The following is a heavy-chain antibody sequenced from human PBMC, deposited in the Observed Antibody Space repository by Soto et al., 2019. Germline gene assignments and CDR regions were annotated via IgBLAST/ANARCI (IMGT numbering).Heavy chain of an antibody. CDR2: ITYDVSNK. CDR3: AKDPKATGTHY. CDR1: GFTISSYG. J-gene: IGHJ4*02. D-gene: IGHD1-1*01. Sequence: QVQLVESGGCVVQPGRSLRLSCAASGFTISSYGMHWVRQAPGKGLEWVAVITYDVSNKYYADSVKGRFSISRDNSRKTLYLHVHSLRAEDTAVYYCAKDPKATGTHYWGRGTLVTVSS. V-gene: IGHV3-30*18.